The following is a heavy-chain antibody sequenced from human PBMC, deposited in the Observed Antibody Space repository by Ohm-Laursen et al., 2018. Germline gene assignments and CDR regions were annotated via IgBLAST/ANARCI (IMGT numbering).Heavy chain of an antibody. Sequence: SLRLSCAASGFTFSDFYMSWIRQAPGKGLEWISYITSSGDTLYYVDSVQGRFTISRDNAKNSLYLQMNSLRAEDTAVYYCARDESQFDYWGQGTLVTVSS. V-gene: IGHV3-11*01. CDR1: GFTFSDFY. J-gene: IGHJ4*02. CDR3: ARDESQFDY. CDR2: ITSSGDTL.